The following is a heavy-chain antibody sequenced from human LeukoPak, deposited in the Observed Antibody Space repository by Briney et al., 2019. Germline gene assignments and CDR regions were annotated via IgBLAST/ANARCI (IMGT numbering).Heavy chain of an antibody. V-gene: IGHV3-53*05. CDR2: IYSGGST. CDR1: GFTVSSNY. J-gene: IGHJ6*02. Sequence: GGSLRLSCAASGFTVSSNYMSWVRQAPGKGLEWVSVIYSGGSTYYADSVKGRFTISRDNSKNTLYLQMNSLRAEDTAVYYCARDTIPRDAAYYGMDVWGQGTTVTVSS. D-gene: IGHD5-24*01. CDR3: ARDTIPRDAAYYGMDV.